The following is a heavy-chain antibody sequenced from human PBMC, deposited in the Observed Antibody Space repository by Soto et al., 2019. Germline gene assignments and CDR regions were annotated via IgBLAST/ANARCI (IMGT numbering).Heavy chain of an antibody. Sequence: SETLSLTCTVSGGSISSSSYYWGWIRQPPGKGLEWIGSIYYSGSTYYNPSLKSRVTISVDTSKNQFSLKLSSVTAADTAVYYCARHVTMVRGVNYYFDYWGQGTLVTVSS. CDR2: IYYSGST. V-gene: IGHV4-39*01. D-gene: IGHD3-10*01. CDR3: ARHVTMVRGVNYYFDY. J-gene: IGHJ4*02. CDR1: GGSISSSSYY.